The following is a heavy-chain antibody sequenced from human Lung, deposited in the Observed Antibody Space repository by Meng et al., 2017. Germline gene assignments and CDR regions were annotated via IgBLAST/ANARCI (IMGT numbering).Heavy chain of an antibody. D-gene: IGHD4-17*01. CDR2: IDPKSGDT. Sequence: QGRTVQSGAEVKKPGASVKVSCKPSGYNFPDYWLHWGRRAPGQGLEWMGRIDPKSGDTHYAQRFQGRVTMTGDTSISTAYMELSSLRSEDTAVYYCASNDYGDYADAFDIWGQGTMVTVSS. CDR3: ASNDYGDYADAFDI. V-gene: IGHV1-2*06. J-gene: IGHJ3*02. CDR1: GYNFPDYW.